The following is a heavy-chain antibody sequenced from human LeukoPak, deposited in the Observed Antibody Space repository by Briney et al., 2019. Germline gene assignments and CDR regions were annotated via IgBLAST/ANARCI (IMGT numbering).Heavy chain of an antibody. CDR1: GGSISSSSYY. J-gene: IGHJ5*02. V-gene: IGHV4-39*01. Sequence: SETLSLTCTVSGGSISSSSYYWGWIRQPPGKGLEWIGSIYYSGSTYYNPSLKSRVTISVDTSKNQFSLKLSSVTAADTAVYYCARHAVPRFNSGWYNWFDPWGQGTLVTVSS. CDR2: IYYSGST. D-gene: IGHD6-19*01. CDR3: ARHAVPRFNSGWYNWFDP.